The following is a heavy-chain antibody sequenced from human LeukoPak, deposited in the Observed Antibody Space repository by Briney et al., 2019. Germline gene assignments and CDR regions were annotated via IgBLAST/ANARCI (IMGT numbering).Heavy chain of an antibody. CDR1: GGTFSSYA. CDR2: IIPIFGTA. CDR3: ARDCSSTSCYTGDY. V-gene: IGHV1-69*05. Sequence: GASVKVSCKASGGTFSSYAISWVRQAPGQGLEWMGGIIPIFGTANYARKFQGRVTITTDESTSTAYMELRSLRSDDTAVYYCARDCSSTSCYTGDYWGQGTLVTVSS. D-gene: IGHD2-2*02. J-gene: IGHJ4*02.